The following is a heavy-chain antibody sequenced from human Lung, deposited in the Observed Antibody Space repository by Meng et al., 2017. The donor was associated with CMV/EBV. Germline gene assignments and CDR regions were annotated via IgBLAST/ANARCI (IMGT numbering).Heavy chain of an antibody. J-gene: IGHJ4*02. V-gene: IGHV3-30-3*01. D-gene: IGHD1-26*01. Sequence: GESLKISCAASGFTFNTHGIHWVRQAPGKGLEWVALISYDGNSQYYADSVKGRFTVSRDNLQMNSLRPEDTAIYYCARGLVGASGVFWVQGTLVTVSS. CDR2: ISYDGNSQ. CDR1: GFTFNTHG. CDR3: ARGLVGASGVF.